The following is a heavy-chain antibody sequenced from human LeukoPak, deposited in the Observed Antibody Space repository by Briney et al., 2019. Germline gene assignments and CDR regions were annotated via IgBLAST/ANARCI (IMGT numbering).Heavy chain of an antibody. J-gene: IGHJ4*02. D-gene: IGHD2-15*01. CDR3: ARGYCSGGSCYDY. Sequence: GGSLRLSCAASGFTFSSYWMSWVRQAPGKGLEWAANIKQDGSEKYYVDSVKGRFTISRDNAKNSLYLQMSSLRAEDTAVYYCARGYCSGGSCYDYWGQGTLVTVSS. V-gene: IGHV3-7*01. CDR1: GFTFSSYW. CDR2: IKQDGSEK.